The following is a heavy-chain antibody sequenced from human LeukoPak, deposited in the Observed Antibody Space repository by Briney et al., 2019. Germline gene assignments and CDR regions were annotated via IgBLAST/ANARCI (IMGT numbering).Heavy chain of an antibody. J-gene: IGHJ4*02. CDR1: GFSFSSYW. Sequence: GGSLRLSCAASGFSFSSYWMSWVRQAPGKGLEWVANIKQDGSEKYYVDSVKGRFAISRDNAKYSLYLQMDSLRAEDAAVYYCARDKRTGDSYFDSWGQGTLVTVSS. CDR2: IKQDGSEK. CDR3: ARDKRTGDSYFDS. D-gene: IGHD7-27*01. V-gene: IGHV3-7*01.